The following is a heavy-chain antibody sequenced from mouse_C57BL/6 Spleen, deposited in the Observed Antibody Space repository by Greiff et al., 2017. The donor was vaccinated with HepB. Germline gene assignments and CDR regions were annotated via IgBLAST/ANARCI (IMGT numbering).Heavy chain of an antibody. J-gene: IGHJ2*01. D-gene: IGHD6-1*01. V-gene: IGHV5-16*01. CDR3: ARGALSHYFDY. Sequence: EVKLMESEGGLVQPGSSMKLSCTASGFTFSDYYMAWVRQVPEKGLEWVANINYDGSSTYYLDSLKSRFIISRDNAKNILYLQMSSLKSEDTATYYCARGALSHYFDYWGQGTTLTVSS. CDR1: GFTFSDYY. CDR2: INYDGSST.